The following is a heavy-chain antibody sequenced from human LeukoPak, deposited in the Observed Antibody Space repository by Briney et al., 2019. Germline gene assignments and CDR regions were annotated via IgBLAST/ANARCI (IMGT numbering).Heavy chain of an antibody. J-gene: IGHJ4*02. D-gene: IGHD1-1*01. CDR3: AKEPPTTYYDY. CDR1: GFTVSSNY. CDR2: IYSGGST. V-gene: IGHV3-53*01. Sequence: GGSLRLSCAASGFTVSSNYMSWVRQALGKGLEWVSVIYSGGSTYYADSVKGRFTISRDNSKNTLYLQMNSLRAEDTAVYYCAKEPPTTYYDYWGQGTLVTVSS.